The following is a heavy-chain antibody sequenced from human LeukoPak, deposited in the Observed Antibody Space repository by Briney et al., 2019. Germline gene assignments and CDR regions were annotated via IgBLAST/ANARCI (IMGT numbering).Heavy chain of an antibody. CDR3: VRDRRYYDSRAYWDLARALDI. V-gene: IGHV4-61*02. CDR2: IYTSGSTINNPSLKNT. J-gene: IGHJ3*02. Sequence: KPSQTLSLTCTVSGDSISSGSYYWTWIRQPAGKGLEWLGRIYTSGSTINNPSLKNTNYNPSLKSRVTISVDKSKNQFSLKLSSVTAADTAVYYCVRDRRYYDSRAYWDLARALDIWGQGTKVTVSS. CDR1: GDSISSGSYY. D-gene: IGHD3-22*01.